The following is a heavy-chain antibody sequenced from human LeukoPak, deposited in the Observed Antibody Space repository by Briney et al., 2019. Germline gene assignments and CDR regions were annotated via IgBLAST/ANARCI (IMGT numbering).Heavy chain of an antibody. J-gene: IGHJ4*02. CDR3: ARVGDYSNLPFDY. V-gene: IGHV3-74*01. Sequence: GGSLRLSCAASGFTFSSYRMHWVRHAPGKGLVWVSRINSDGSSTSYADSVKGRFTISRDNAKNTLYLQMNSLRAEDTAVYYCARVGDYSNLPFDYWGQGTLVTVSS. D-gene: IGHD4-11*01. CDR2: INSDGSST. CDR1: GFTFSSYR.